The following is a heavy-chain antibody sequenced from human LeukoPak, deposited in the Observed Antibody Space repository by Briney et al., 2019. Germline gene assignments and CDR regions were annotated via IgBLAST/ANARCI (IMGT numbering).Heavy chain of an antibody. CDR1: GFTFSSYG. J-gene: IGHJ3*02. CDR3: AKDWSYGELDAFDI. D-gene: IGHD4-17*01. CDR2: IWYDGSKK. V-gene: IGHV3-33*06. Sequence: PGRSLRLSCAASGFTFSSYGMHWVRQAPGKGLEWVAVIWYDGSKKYYADSVKGRFTISRDNSKNTLYLQMNSLRAEDTAVYYCAKDWSYGELDAFDIWGQGTMVTVSS.